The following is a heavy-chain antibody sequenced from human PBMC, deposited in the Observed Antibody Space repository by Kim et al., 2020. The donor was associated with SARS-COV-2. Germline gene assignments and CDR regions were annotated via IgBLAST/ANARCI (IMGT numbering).Heavy chain of an antibody. CDR3: ASQITFGGVIVRDY. J-gene: IGHJ4*02. V-gene: IGHV3-21*01. Sequence: ADSVKGRFTISRDNAKNSLYLQMNSLRAEDTAVYYCASQITFGGVIVRDYWGQGTLVTVSS. D-gene: IGHD3-16*02.